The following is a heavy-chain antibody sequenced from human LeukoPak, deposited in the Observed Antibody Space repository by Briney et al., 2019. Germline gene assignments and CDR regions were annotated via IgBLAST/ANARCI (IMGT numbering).Heavy chain of an antibody. J-gene: IGHJ4*01. V-gene: IGHV3-7*01. Sequence: PGGSLRLSCAASGFTFGGYWMSWVRQAPGKGLEWVANIKQDGSEKYYVDSVKGRFTISRDNAKNSLYLQMNSLRAEDTAVYYCAGDPVLPEMAHFDYWGQEPWSPSPQ. CDR1: GFTFGGYW. D-gene: IGHD2-8*01. CDR2: IKQDGSEK. CDR3: AGDPVLPEMAHFDY.